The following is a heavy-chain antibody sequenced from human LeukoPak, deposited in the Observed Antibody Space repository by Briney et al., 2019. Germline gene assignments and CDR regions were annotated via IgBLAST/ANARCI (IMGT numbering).Heavy chain of an antibody. CDR3: ARAGYYDFWSGYWGRNNWFDP. J-gene: IGHJ5*02. D-gene: IGHD3-3*01. V-gene: IGHV5-10-1*01. CDR2: IDPSDSYT. Sequence: GESLKISCKGSGYSFTSYWISWVRQMPGKGLEWMGRIDPSDSYTNYSPSFQGHVTISADKSISTAYLQWSSLKASDTAMYYCARAGYYDFWSGYWGRNNWFDPWGQGTLVTVSS. CDR1: GYSFTSYW.